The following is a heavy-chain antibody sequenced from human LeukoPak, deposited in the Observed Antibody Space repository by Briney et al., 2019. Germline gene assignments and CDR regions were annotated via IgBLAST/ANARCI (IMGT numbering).Heavy chain of an antibody. Sequence: PGGSLRLSCAASGFTFSSYGMHWVRQAPGKGLEWVAVISYDGSNKYYADSVKGRFTISRDNSKNTLYLQMNSLRAEDTAVYYCARGLRFLEWLSDYYGMDVWGQGTTVTVSS. CDR2: ISYDGSNK. CDR3: ARGLRFLEWLSDYYGMDV. V-gene: IGHV3-30*03. CDR1: GFTFSSYG. D-gene: IGHD3-3*01. J-gene: IGHJ6*02.